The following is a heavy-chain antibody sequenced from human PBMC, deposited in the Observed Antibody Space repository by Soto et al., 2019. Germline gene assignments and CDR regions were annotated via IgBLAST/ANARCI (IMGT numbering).Heavy chain of an antibody. Sequence: QITLKESGPTLVKPTQTLTLTCTFSGFSLSTSGVGVGWIRQPPGTALEWLAVIYWDDDKRYRSSLKSRLTITKDTSKNQVVLTMTNMDPVDTATYYCAHHPYYGLGSYSFDYWGQGILVTVSS. D-gene: IGHD3-10*01. V-gene: IGHV2-5*02. CDR3: AHHPYYGLGSYSFDY. J-gene: IGHJ4*02. CDR1: GFSLSTSGVG. CDR2: IYWDDDK.